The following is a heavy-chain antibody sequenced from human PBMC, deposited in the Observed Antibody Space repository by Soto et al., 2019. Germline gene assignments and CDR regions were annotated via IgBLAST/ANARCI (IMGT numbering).Heavy chain of an antibody. Sequence: QVQLVQSGAEVKKPGASVKVSCKASGYTFTSYAMHWVRQAPGQRLEWMGWINAGNGNTKYSQKIQGRVTITRDTSGSTAYMELSSLRSEDTAVYYCARDLRLLRGYYFAYWGQGTLVTVSS. CDR3: ARDLRLLRGYYFAY. CDR2: INAGNGNT. CDR1: GYTFTSYA. D-gene: IGHD3-22*01. J-gene: IGHJ4*02. V-gene: IGHV1-3*01.